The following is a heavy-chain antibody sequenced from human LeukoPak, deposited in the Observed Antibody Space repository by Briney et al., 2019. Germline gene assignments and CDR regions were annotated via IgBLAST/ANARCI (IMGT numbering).Heavy chain of an antibody. CDR2: IYHSGST. CDR3: ALDILTGYYKEVEGNDAFDI. V-gene: IGHV4-38-2*02. D-gene: IGHD3-9*01. Sequence: PSETLSLTCTVSGYSISSGYYWGWIRPPPGKGLEWGGSIYHSGSTYYNPSLKSRVTISVDTSKNQFSLKLSSVTAADTAVYYCALDILTGYYKEVEGNDAFDIWGQGTMVTVSS. CDR1: GYSISSGYY. J-gene: IGHJ3*02.